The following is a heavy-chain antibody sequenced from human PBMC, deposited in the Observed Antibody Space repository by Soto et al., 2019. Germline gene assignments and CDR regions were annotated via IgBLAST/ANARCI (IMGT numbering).Heavy chain of an antibody. J-gene: IGHJ4*02. CDR3: AAEPGYCSGGSCYPIDY. D-gene: IGHD2-15*01. CDR1: GYTFTSYA. CDR2: INAGNGNT. Sequence: QVQLVQSGAEVKKPGASVKVSCKASGYTFTSYAMHWVRQAPGQRLEWMGWINAGNGNTKYSQKFQGRVTITRDTSASTAYMGLSSLRSEDTAVYYCAAEPGYCSGGSCYPIDYWGQGTLVTVSS. V-gene: IGHV1-3*01.